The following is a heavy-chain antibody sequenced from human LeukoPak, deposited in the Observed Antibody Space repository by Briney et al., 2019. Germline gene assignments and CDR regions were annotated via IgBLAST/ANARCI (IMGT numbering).Heavy chain of an antibody. CDR3: TTGSDSSGYYNFDY. CDR2: IKSKTDGGTT. J-gene: IGHJ4*02. CDR1: GFTFSSYA. Sequence: GGSLRLSCAASGFTFSSYAMSWVRQAPGKGLEWVGRIKSKTDGGTTDYAAPVKGRFTISRDDSKNTLYLQMNSLKTEDTAVYYCTTGSDSSGYYNFDYWGQGTLVTVSS. V-gene: IGHV3-15*01. D-gene: IGHD3-22*01.